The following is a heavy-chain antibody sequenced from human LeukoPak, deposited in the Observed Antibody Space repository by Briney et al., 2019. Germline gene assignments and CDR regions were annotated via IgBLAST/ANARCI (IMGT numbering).Heavy chain of an antibody. CDR2: INSDGSST. CDR3: ARGDRGSGSYYNWRWFDP. J-gene: IGHJ5*02. D-gene: IGHD3-10*01. CDR1: GFTFSSYW. V-gene: IGHV3-74*01. Sequence: GGSLRLSCAASGFTFSSYWMHWVRQAPGKGLVWVSRINSDGSSTSYADSVKGRFTISRDNAKNTLYLQMNSLRAEDTAVYYCARGDRGSGSYYNWRWFDPWGQGTLVTVSS.